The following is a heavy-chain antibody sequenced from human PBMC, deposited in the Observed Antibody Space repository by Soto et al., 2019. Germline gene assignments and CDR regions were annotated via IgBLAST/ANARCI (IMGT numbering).Heavy chain of an antibody. CDR1: GGTFSSYA. CDR2: IIPIFGTA. V-gene: IGHV1-69*12. D-gene: IGHD4-4*01. Sequence: QVQLVQSGAEVKKPGSSVKVSCKASGGTFSSYAISWVRQAPGQGLEWMGGIIPIFGTANYAQKFQGRVTITADXXTXTXXMELSSLRSEDTAVYYCANSYTVTTDVYYYYGMDVWGQGTTVTVSS. J-gene: IGHJ6*02. CDR3: ANSYTVTTDVYYYYGMDV.